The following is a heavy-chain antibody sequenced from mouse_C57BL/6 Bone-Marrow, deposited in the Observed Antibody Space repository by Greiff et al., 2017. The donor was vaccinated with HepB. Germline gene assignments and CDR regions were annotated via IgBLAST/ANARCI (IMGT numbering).Heavy chain of an antibody. Sequence: QVHVKQSGPELVKPGASVKISCKASGYAFSSSWMNWVKQRPGKGLEWIGRIYPGDGDTNYNGKFKGKATLTADKSSSTAYMQLSSLTSEDSAVYFCARGSSPAWFAYWGQGTLVTVSA. CDR1: GYAFSSSW. J-gene: IGHJ3*01. CDR2: IYPGDGDT. D-gene: IGHD1-1*01. V-gene: IGHV1-82*01. CDR3: ARGSSPAWFAY.